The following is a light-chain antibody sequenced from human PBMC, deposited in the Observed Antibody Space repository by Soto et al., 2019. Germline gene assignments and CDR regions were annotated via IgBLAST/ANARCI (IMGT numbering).Light chain of an antibody. CDR1: QSISSY. Sequence: DIQMTQSPSSLFASVGDRVTITCRASQSISSYLNWYQQKPGKAPKLLIHAASSLQSGVPSRFSGSGSGTDFTLTISSLQPEDFATYYCQQSYSTPLTFGGGTKV. CDR2: AAS. CDR3: QQSYSTPLT. J-gene: IGKJ4*01. V-gene: IGKV1-39*01.